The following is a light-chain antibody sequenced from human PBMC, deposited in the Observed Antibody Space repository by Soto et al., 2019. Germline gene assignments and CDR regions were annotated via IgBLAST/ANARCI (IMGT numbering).Light chain of an antibody. J-gene: IGKJ5*01. V-gene: IGKV3-20*01. CDR3: QQYGSSPPIT. Sequence: EIVFTHTPGTLSFSLWYRSTTYSSSSQSVTNNYLAWYQQKPGQAPRLLIYGASSRATGIPDRFSGSGSGTDFTLTISRLEPEDFAVYYCQQYGSSPPITFGQGTRLETK. CDR2: GAS. CDR1: QSVTNNY.